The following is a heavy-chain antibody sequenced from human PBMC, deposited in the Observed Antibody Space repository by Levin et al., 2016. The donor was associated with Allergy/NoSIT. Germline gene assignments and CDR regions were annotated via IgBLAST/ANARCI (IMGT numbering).Heavy chain of an antibody. CDR1: GGSISSYY. V-gene: IGHV4-59*08. Sequence: SETLSLTCTVSGGSISSYYWSWIRQPPGKGLEWIGYIHYSGSTDYNPSLKSRVTISVDTSKYQFSLSLSSVTAADTAVYYCARYSSSIGLDYWGQGTLVTASS. CDR3: ARYSSSIGLDY. D-gene: IGHD6-6*01. CDR2: IHYSGST. J-gene: IGHJ4*02.